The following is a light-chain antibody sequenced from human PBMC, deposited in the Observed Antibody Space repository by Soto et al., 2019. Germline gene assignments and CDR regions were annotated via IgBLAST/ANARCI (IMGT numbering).Light chain of an antibody. CDR3: PQYGSSPT. J-gene: IGKJ1*01. V-gene: IGKV3-20*01. CDR2: GTS. Sequence: EIGMGGSPATLSVSPGEGAGLCGGPSESGGSNLAWYQQKPAQAPRLLIYGTSTRATGIPGRFSASGSGTHFSLTISRLEPEDFAAYYCPQYGSSPTFGQGTQVDIK. CDR1: ESGGSN.